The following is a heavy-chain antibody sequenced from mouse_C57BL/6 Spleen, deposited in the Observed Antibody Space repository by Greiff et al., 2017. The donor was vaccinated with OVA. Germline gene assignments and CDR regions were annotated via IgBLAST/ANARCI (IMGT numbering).Heavy chain of an antibody. Sequence: VQLQQSGAELARPGASVKMSCKASGYTFTSYGISWVKQRTGQGLEWIGEIYPRSGNTNYNEKFKGKATLTVDKSSSTAYMELRSLTSEDSAVYFWASAYYYGSSSDYWGQGTTLTVSS. V-gene: IGHV1-81*01. CDR3: ASAYYYGSSSDY. J-gene: IGHJ2*01. CDR2: IYPRSGNT. D-gene: IGHD1-1*01. CDR1: GYTFTSYG.